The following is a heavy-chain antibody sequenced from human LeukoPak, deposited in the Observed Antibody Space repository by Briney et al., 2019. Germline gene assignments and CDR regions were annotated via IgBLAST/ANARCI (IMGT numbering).Heavy chain of an antibody. CDR2: IWYDGSNK. Sequence: GGSLRLSCAASGFTFSSYAMSWVRQAPGKGLEWVAVIWYDGSNKYYADSVKGRFTISRDNSKNTLYLQMNSLRAEDTAVYCCARHVGGRGYSTSSPRGIDYWGQGTLVTVSS. J-gene: IGHJ4*02. V-gene: IGHV3-33*08. CDR1: GFTFSSYA. CDR3: ARHVGGRGYSTSSPRGIDY. D-gene: IGHD6-6*01.